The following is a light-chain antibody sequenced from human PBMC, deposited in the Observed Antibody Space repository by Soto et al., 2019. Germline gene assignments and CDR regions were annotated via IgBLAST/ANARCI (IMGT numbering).Light chain of an antibody. Sequence: DIQMTQSPSSLSASVGDRVTITCRASQSISSYLNWYQQKPGKAPKLLIYAASSLQSGVPSRFSASGSGTDFTLTISSLQPADFATYYCHQSHSTFMYTFGQGTKVDIK. CDR2: AAS. CDR1: QSISSY. CDR3: HQSHSTFMYT. J-gene: IGKJ2*01. V-gene: IGKV1-39*01.